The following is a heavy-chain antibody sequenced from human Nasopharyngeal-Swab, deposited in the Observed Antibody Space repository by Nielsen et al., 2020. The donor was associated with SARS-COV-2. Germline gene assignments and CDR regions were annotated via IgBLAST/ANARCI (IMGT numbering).Heavy chain of an antibody. CDR3: VRVGPYCGDDCYSRFFDY. CDR1: GFGFSAQY. V-gene: IGHV3-72*01. CDR2: IRNKDKRYTT. D-gene: IGHD2-21*02. Sequence: SLKIPCAASGFGFSAQYMDWVPQAPGLGLEWVGRIRNKDKRYTTEYAASVKGRFTISRDDSKNSLYLQMNSLKTEDAAVYYCVRVGPYCGDDCYSRFFDYWGQGTLVTVSS. J-gene: IGHJ4*02.